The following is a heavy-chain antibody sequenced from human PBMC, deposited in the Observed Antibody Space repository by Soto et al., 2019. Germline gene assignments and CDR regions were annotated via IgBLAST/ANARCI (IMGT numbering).Heavy chain of an antibody. CDR1: GGSISSSSYY. J-gene: IGHJ5*02. CDR2: IYYSGST. D-gene: IGHD3-3*01. Sequence: QLQLQESGPGLVKPSETLSLTCTVSGGSISSSSYYWGWIRQPPGKGLEWIGSIYYSGSTYYNPSLKSRVTLSVDTSKNQFSLKLSSVTAADTAVYYCARLDPRPPFGVATRGNWFDPWGQGTLVTVSS. CDR3: ARLDPRPPFGVATRGNWFDP. V-gene: IGHV4-39*01.